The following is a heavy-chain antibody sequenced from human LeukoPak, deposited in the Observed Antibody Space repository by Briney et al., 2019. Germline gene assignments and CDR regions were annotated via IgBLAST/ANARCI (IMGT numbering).Heavy chain of an antibody. D-gene: IGHD2-2*01. CDR3: ARVTGQYQLLFWFDP. Sequence: GGSLRLSCAASGFTFSSYAMHWVRQAPGKGLEWVAVISYDGSNKYYADSVKGRFTISRDNSKNTLYLQMNSLRAEDTAVYYCARVTGQYQLLFWFDPRGQGTLVTVSS. J-gene: IGHJ5*02. CDR1: GFTFSSYA. V-gene: IGHV3-30-3*01. CDR2: ISYDGSNK.